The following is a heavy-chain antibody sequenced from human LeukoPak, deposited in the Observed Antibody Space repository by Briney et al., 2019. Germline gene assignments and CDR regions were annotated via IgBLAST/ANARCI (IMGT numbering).Heavy chain of an antibody. V-gene: IGHV3-9*01. D-gene: IGHD3-22*01. CDR2: ISWNSGSI. J-gene: IGHJ4*02. CDR3: AKVGDSSGYYNSYFDY. CDR1: GFTFDDYA. Sequence: PGRSLRLSCAASGFTFDDYAMHWVRQAPGKGLEWVSGISWNSGSIGYADSVKGRFTISRDNAKNSLYLQMNSLRAEDTALYYCAKVGDSSGYYNSYFDYWGQGTLVTVSS.